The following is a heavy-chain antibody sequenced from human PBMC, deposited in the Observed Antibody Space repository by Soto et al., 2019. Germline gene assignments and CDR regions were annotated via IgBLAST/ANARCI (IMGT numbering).Heavy chain of an antibody. V-gene: IGHV3-48*01. CDR3: AREALLNWFDP. CDR1: GFTFSSYS. Sequence: EVQLVESGGGLVQPGGSLRLSCAASGFTFSSYSMNWVRQAPGKGLEWVSYISSSSSTIYYADSVKGRFTISRDNAKNSLYRQMNSLRADDTAVYYCAREALLNWFDPWGQGTLVTVSS. J-gene: IGHJ5*02. CDR2: ISSSSSTI. D-gene: IGHD2-15*01.